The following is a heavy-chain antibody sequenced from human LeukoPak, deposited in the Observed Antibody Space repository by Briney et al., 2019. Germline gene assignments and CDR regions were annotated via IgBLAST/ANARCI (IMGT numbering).Heavy chain of an antibody. Sequence: ASVKVSCKASGYTFTSYAMHWVRQAPGQGLEWMGRINPNSGGTNYAQKFQGRVTMTRDTSISTAYMELSRLRSDDTAVYYCAREMGIGYSYDHWGQGTLVTVSS. CDR3: AREMGIGYSYDH. D-gene: IGHD5-18*01. CDR2: INPNSGGT. J-gene: IGHJ4*02. CDR1: GYTFTSYA. V-gene: IGHV1-2*06.